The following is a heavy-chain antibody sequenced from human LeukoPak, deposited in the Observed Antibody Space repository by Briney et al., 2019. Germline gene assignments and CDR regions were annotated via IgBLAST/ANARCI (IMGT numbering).Heavy chain of an antibody. CDR2: IWYDGSNK. V-gene: IGHV3-33*01. CDR3: ARDTFAANYYDSSGYSYYFDY. Sequence: PGGSLRLSCAASGFTFSSYGMHWVRQAPGKGLEWVAVIWYDGSNKYYADSVEGRFTISRDNSKNTLYLLMNSLRAEDTAVYYCARDTFAANYYDSSGYSYYFDYWGQGTLVTVSS. J-gene: IGHJ4*02. D-gene: IGHD3-22*01. CDR1: GFTFSSYG.